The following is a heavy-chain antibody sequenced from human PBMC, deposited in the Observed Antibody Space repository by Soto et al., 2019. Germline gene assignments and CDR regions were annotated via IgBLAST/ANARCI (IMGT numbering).Heavy chain of an antibody. D-gene: IGHD5-12*01. CDR1: GGSISSSNW. CDR2: IYHSGST. CDR3: ARDLGVATIRALDYYYGMDV. V-gene: IGHV4-4*02. J-gene: IGHJ6*02. Sequence: SETLSLTCAVSGGSISSSNWWSWVRQPPGKGLEWIGEIYHSGSTNCNPSLKSRVTISVDKSKNQFSLKLSSVTAADTAVYYCARDLGVATIRALDYYYGMDVWGQGTTVTVSS.